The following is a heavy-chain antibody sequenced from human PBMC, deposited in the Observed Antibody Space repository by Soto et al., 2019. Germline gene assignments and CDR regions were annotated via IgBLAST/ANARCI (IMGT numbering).Heavy chain of an antibody. V-gene: IGHV4-30-2*01. CDR1: GGSISSGGFS. D-gene: IGHD4-17*01. J-gene: IGHJ4*02. CDR3: ARVRTTVNAFDC. CDR2: IYRSGST. Sequence: PSETLSLTCAVSGGSISSGGFSWSWIRQPPGKGLEWIGCIYRSGSTYDNPSLKRRVTISVDRSKNQFSLKLSTVTAADTAVYYCARVRTTVNAFDCWGQGTLVTVSS.